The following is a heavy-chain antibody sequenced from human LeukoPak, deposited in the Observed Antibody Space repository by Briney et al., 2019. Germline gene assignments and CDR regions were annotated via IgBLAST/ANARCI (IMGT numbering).Heavy chain of an antibody. J-gene: IGHJ4*02. Sequence: SETLSLTSTVSGGSISSGVYYWTWIRQHPGKGLEWIGYINYSGSTSYNPSLKSRVTISVDTSKNQFSLKLSSVTAADTAVYYCARDRGGNFILDYWGQGTLVAVSS. CDR1: GGSISSGVYY. CDR2: INYSGST. D-gene: IGHD4-23*01. V-gene: IGHV4-31*03. CDR3: ARDRGGNFILDY.